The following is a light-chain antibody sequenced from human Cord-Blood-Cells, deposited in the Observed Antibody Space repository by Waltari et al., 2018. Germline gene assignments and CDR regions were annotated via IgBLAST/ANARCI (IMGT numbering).Light chain of an antibody. Sequence: DIVMTQSPDSPAASRGGGATINCTCRRSVLYSSNNKNYLAWYQQKPGQPPKLLIYWASTRESGVPDRFSGSGSGTDFTLTISSLQAEDVAVYYCQQYYSTPPYTFGQGTKLEIK. J-gene: IGKJ2*01. CDR3: QQYYSTPPYT. CDR2: WAS. CDR1: RSVLYSSNNKNY. V-gene: IGKV4-1*01.